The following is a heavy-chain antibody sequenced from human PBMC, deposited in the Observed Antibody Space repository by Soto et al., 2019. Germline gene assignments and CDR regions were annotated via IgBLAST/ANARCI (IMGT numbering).Heavy chain of an antibody. Sequence: SETLSLTCTVSGGSISSYYWTWIRQPPGKGLEWIGYISYSGNSNYTPSLKSRVTMSLDTSKNQFSLNLSSVTAADTAVYYCARGPRDYDSNGYYYGLEYWGPGTLVSVSS. CDR2: ISYSGNS. D-gene: IGHD3-22*01. V-gene: IGHV4-59*01. J-gene: IGHJ4*02. CDR1: GGSISSYY. CDR3: ARGPRDYDSNGYYYGLEY.